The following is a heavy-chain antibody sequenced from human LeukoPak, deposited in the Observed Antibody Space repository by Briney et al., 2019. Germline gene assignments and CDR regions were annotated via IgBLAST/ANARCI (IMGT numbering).Heavy chain of an antibody. J-gene: IGHJ4*02. CDR2: IYSSDST. CDR1: GFTVSSNY. Sequence: GGSLRLSCAASGFTVSSNYMSWVPQAPGKGLEWVSVIYSSDSTYYADSVKGRFTISRDNSKNTLYLQMNSLRAEDTAVYYCARGNWNYPFDYWGQGTLVTVSS. D-gene: IGHD1-7*01. V-gene: IGHV3-53*01. CDR3: ARGNWNYPFDY.